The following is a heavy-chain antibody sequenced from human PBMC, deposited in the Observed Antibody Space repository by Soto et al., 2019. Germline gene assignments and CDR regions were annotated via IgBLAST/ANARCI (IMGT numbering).Heavy chain of an antibody. CDR2: IYYSGST. Sequence: PSETLSLTCTVSGGSISSYYWSWIRQPPGKGLEWIGYIYYSGSTNYNPSLKSRVTISVDTSKNQFSLKLSSVTAADTAVYYCARDFPGFQEAFDIWGQGTMVTVSS. V-gene: IGHV4-59*01. D-gene: IGHD3-10*01. CDR3: ARDFPGFQEAFDI. J-gene: IGHJ3*02. CDR1: GGSISSYY.